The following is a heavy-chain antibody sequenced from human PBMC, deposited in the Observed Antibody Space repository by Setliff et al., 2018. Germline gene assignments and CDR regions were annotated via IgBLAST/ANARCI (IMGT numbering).Heavy chain of an antibody. CDR1: GGSFSNYA. D-gene: IGHD3-22*01. Sequence: EASVKVSCQASGGSFSNYAIIWVRQAPGQGPEWMGGIIPIYGSTNNAEKFQGRVTFSADESMSTVYMELSSLTSADTALYYCARDALYDSNDRNSYYGNWLDPWGQGTLVTVSS. V-gene: IGHV1-69*13. CDR3: ARDALYDSNDRNSYYGNWLDP. CDR2: IIPIYGST. J-gene: IGHJ5*02.